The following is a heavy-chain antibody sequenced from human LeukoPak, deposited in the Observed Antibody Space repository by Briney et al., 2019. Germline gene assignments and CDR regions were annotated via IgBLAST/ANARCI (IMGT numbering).Heavy chain of an antibody. Sequence: PGGSLRLSCAVSGITLSNYGMSWVRQAPGKGLEWVAGISDSGGSIKYADSVKGRFTISRDNPKNTLYLQMNSLRAEDTAVYFCAKRGVAIRAILVGFHKEAYYFDSWGQGALVTVSS. CDR2: ISDSGGSI. D-gene: IGHD2-21*01. J-gene: IGHJ4*02. CDR1: GITLSNYG. CDR3: AKRGVAIRAILVGFHKEAYYFDS. V-gene: IGHV3-23*01.